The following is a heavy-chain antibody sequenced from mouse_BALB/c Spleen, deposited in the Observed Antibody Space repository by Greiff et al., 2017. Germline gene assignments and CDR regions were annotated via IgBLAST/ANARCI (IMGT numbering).Heavy chain of an antibody. D-gene: IGHD1-1*01. Sequence: EVKLMESGPELMKPGASVKISCKASGYSFTSYYMHWVKQSHGKSLEWIGYIDPFNGGTSYNQKFKGKATLTVDKSSSTAYMHLSSLTSEDSAVYYCARRWGYYGSSYFDYWGQGTTLTVSS. CDR2: IDPFNGGT. CDR1: GYSFTSYY. J-gene: IGHJ2*01. V-gene: IGHV1S135*01. CDR3: ARRWGYYGSSYFDY.